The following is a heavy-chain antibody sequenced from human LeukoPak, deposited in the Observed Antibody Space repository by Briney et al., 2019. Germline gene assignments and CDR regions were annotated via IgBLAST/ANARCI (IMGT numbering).Heavy chain of an antibody. CDR1: GGSISNGAHY. Sequence: PSETLSLTCTFSGGSISNGAHYWSWIRQHPGKGLEWIGSIHNSGTTYSNPSHMSRVTISLDTSKNQFSLKLSSVTAADTAVYFCASGPVDTAMVLHYFDYWGQGTLVTVSS. D-gene: IGHD5-18*01. CDR2: IHNSGTT. V-gene: IGHV4-31*03. CDR3: ASGPVDTAMVLHYFDY. J-gene: IGHJ4*02.